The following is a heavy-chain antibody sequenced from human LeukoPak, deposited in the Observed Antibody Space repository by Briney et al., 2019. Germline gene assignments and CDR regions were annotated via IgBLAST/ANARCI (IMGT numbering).Heavy chain of an antibody. CDR1: GGAISSSDYY. CDR3: ARYYASGRYYFDY. V-gene: IGHV4-39*07. J-gene: IGHJ4*02. Sequence: SETLSLTCSVSGGAISSSDYYWAWIRQPPGKGLEWIGSIYYNGRTYSKPSLKSRVTISVGTSKKQFSLKLSSVTAADTAVYFCARYYASGRYYFDYWGQGTMATVSS. CDR2: IYYNGRT. D-gene: IGHD3-10*01.